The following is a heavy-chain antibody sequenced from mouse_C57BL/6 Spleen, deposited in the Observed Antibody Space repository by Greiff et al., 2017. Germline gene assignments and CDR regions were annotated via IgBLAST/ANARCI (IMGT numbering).Heavy chain of an antibody. J-gene: IGHJ2*01. CDR1: GYTFTDYY. CDR3: ARSRDYDYFDY. V-gene: IGHV1-76*01. D-gene: IGHD2-4*01. Sequence: QVQLQQSGAELVRPGASVKLSCKASGYTFTDYYINWVKQRPGQGLEWIARIYPGSGNTYYNEKFKGKATLTAEKSSSTAYMQLSSLTSEDSAVYFCARSRDYDYFDYWGQGTTLTVSS. CDR2: IYPGSGNT.